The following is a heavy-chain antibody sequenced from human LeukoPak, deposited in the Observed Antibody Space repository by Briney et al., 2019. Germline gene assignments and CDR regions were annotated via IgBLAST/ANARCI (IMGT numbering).Heavy chain of an antibody. Sequence: GGSLRLSCAASGFTFSSYSMNWVRQAPGKGLEWVSSISSSSDYIYYADSVKGRFTISRDNAKNSLYLQMKSLRAEDTAVYYCARGKTSQNIVTRKTYNWFDPWGQGTLVTVSS. CDR3: ARGKTSQNIVTRKTYNWFDP. V-gene: IGHV3-21*01. J-gene: IGHJ5*02. CDR2: ISSSSDYI. CDR1: GFTFSSYS. D-gene: IGHD2/OR15-2a*01.